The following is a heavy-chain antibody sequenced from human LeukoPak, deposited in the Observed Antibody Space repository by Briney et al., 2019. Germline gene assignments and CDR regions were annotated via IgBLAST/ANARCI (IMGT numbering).Heavy chain of an antibody. Sequence: PSETLSLTCSVSGYSISSGYYWGWIRPPPGKGLEWVANVYRNGNTYYSPSLESRVTISVDTSKNMFSLKLSSLGAADTATYYCVRLAALRGFYYYMDVWGKGIAVTVSS. CDR3: VRLAALRGFYYYMDV. CDR2: VYRNGNT. CDR1: GYSISSGYY. D-gene: IGHD6-25*01. J-gene: IGHJ6*03. V-gene: IGHV4-38-2*01.